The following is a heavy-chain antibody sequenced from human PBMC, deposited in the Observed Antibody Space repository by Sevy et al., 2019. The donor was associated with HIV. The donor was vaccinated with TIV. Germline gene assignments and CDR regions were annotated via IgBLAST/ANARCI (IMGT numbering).Heavy chain of an antibody. J-gene: IGHJ6*02. D-gene: IGHD5-12*01. V-gene: IGHV4-59*13. Sequence: SETLSLTCTVSGGSISSYYWSWIRQPPGKGLEWIGYIYYSGSTNYNPSLKSRATISVDTSKNQFSLKLSPVTAADTAVYYCARDRYSGYDVDYYYGMDVWGQGTTVTVSS. CDR1: GGSISSYY. CDR2: IYYSGST. CDR3: ARDRYSGYDVDYYYGMDV.